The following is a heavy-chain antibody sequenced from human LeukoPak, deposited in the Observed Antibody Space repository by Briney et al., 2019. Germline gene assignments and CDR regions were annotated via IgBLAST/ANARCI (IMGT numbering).Heavy chain of an antibody. CDR1: GFTFSSYA. D-gene: IGHD3-16*01. CDR2: VSFDGDNK. V-gene: IGHV3-30-3*01. CDR3: ARDGSSRSWGFDY. J-gene: IGHJ4*02. Sequence: PGRSLRLSCAASGFTFSSYAMHWVRQAPGKGLEWVAVVSFDGDNKYYADSVKDRFTISRDNSQNTLYLQLNSLRAEDTAVYYCARDGSSRSWGFDYWGQGTLVTVSS.